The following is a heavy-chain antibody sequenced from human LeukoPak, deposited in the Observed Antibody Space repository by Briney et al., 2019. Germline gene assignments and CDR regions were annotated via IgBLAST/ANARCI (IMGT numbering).Heavy chain of an antibody. J-gene: IGHJ6*03. CDR3: ASFGGGSYYYYYYYMDV. V-gene: IGHV1-69*05. D-gene: IGHD1-26*01. Sequence: ASVNVSFKASGGTFSSYAISWVRQAPGQGLEWMGGIIPIFGTANYAQKFQGRVTITTDESTSTAYMELSSLRYEDTAVYYCASFGGGSYYYYYYYMDVWGKGTTVTVSS. CDR1: GGTFSSYA. CDR2: IIPIFGTA.